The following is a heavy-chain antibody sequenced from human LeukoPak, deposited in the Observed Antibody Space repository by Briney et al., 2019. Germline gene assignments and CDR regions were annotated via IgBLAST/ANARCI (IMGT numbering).Heavy chain of an antibody. J-gene: IGHJ6*03. CDR3: ARALSGGIAAAGYYYYYMDV. CDR2: MNPNSGNT. Sequence: GASVKVSCKASGYTFTSYDINWVRQATGQGLEWMGWMNPNSGNTGYAQKFQGRVTITRNTSISTAYMELSSLRSEDTAVYYCARALSGGIAAAGYYYYYMDVWGKGTTVTVSS. D-gene: IGHD6-13*01. V-gene: IGHV1-8*03. CDR1: GYTFTSYD.